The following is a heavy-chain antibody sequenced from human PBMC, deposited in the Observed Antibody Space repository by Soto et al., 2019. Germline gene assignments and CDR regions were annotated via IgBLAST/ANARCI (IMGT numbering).Heavy chain of an antibody. CDR3: ASRGYCSSTSCKHQNYYYYMDV. CDR2: MNPNSGNT. Sequence: ASVKVSCKASGYTFTSYDINWVRQATGEGLEWMGWMNPNSGNTGYAQKFQGRATMTRNTSISTAYMELSSLRSEDTAVYYCASRGYCSSTSCKHQNYYYYMDVWGKGTTVTVSS. J-gene: IGHJ6*03. CDR1: GYTFTSYD. V-gene: IGHV1-8*01. D-gene: IGHD2-2*01.